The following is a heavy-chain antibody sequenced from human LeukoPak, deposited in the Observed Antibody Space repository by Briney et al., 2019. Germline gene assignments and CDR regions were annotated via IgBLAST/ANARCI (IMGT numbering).Heavy chain of an antibody. V-gene: IGHV3-23*01. CDR1: GFTFSSYA. CDR3: AKDHGYCSSTSCYTSFDY. J-gene: IGHJ4*02. Sequence: PGGPLRLSCAASGFTFSSYAMSWVRQAPGKGLEWVSAISGSGGSTYYADSVKGRFTISRDNSKNTLYLQMNSLRAEDTAVYYCAKDHGYCSSTSCYTSFDYWGQGTLVTVSS. CDR2: ISGSGGST. D-gene: IGHD2-2*01.